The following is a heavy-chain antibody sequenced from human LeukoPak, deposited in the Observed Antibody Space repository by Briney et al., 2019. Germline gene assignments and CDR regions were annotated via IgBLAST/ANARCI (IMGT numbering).Heavy chain of an antibody. V-gene: IGHV4-39*07. Sequence: SETLSLTCTVSGGSISSSSYYWSWIRQPPGKGLEWIGEINHSGSTNYNPSLKSRVTISVDTSKNQFSLKLSSVTAADTAVYYCAISSSGWPYYYYYYGMDVWGQGTTVTVSS. D-gene: IGHD6-19*01. CDR2: INHSGST. CDR1: GGSISSSSYY. CDR3: AISSSGWPYYYYYYGMDV. J-gene: IGHJ6*02.